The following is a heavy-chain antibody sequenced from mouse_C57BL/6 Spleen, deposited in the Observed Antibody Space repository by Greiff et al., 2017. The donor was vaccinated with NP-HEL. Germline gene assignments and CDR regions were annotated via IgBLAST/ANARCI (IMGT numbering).Heavy chain of an antibody. CDR1: GYTFTSYW. D-gene: IGHD4-1*01. Sequence: EVQLQQSGTVLARPGASVKMSCKTSGYTFTSYWMHWVKQRPGQGLEWIGAIYPGNSDTSYNQKFKGKAKLTAVTSASTAYMELSSLTNEDSAVYYCTREGLTGTYWYFDVWGTGTTVTVSS. J-gene: IGHJ1*03. V-gene: IGHV1-5*01. CDR2: IYPGNSDT. CDR3: TREGLTGTYWYFDV.